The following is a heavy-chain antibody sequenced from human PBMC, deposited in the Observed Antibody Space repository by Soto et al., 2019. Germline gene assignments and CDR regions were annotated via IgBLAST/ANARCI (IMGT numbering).Heavy chain of an antibody. D-gene: IGHD3-9*01. CDR3: ARTSRLKTGYLDY. CDR2: LYYTGTT. CDR1: GYSIRTYNW. Sequence: PSEPLSPTCAIPGYSIRTYNWQVWIRQPPGKGLEWIGYLYYTGTTYYNLSLQSRVSTSIDTATDQFSLILGSVTAADPAVYYCARTSRLKTGYLDYWGQVSQRTVAS. V-gene: IGHV4-28*01. J-gene: IGHJ4*02.